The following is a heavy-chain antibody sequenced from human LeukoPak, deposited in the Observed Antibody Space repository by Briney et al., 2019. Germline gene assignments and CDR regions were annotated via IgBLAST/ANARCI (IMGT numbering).Heavy chain of an antibody. Sequence: ASVKVSCKASGYTFTSYAMHWVRQAPGQRLEWMGWTNAGNGNTKYSQKFQGRVTITRDTSASTAYMELSSLRSEDTAVYYCARGRQLTGNDYWGQGTLVTVSS. CDR2: TNAGNGNT. V-gene: IGHV1-3*01. CDR1: GYTFTSYA. D-gene: IGHD6-13*01. J-gene: IGHJ4*02. CDR3: ARGRQLTGNDY.